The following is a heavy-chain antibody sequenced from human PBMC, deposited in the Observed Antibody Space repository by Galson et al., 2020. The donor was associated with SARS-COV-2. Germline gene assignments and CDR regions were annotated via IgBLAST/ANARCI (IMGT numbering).Heavy chain of an antibody. V-gene: IGHV3-9*01. CDR1: GFTFDDYA. J-gene: IGHJ3*02. CDR2: INWNSDNI. D-gene: IGHD1-26*01. CDR3: AKDIGLRVGTTTWNAFDI. Sequence: TGGSLRLSCAASGFTFDDYAMHWVRRAPGKGLEWVSGINWNSDNIAYADSVKGRFTISRDNAKNSLYLQMNSLRAEDTALYYCAKDIGLRVGTTTWNAFDIWGQGTMVTVSS.